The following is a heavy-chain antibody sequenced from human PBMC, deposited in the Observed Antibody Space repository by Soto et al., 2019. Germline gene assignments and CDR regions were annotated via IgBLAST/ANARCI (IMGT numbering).Heavy chain of an antibody. V-gene: IGHV4-59*08. J-gene: IGHJ4*02. D-gene: IGHD6-19*01. CDR2: IYYSGST. Sequence: PSETLSLTWTVAGGSISSYYWSWIRQPPGKGLEWIGYIYYSGSTNYNPSLKSRVTISVDTSKNQFSLKLSSVTAADTAVYYCARREAGTGFDYWGQGTLVTVSS. CDR1: GGSISSYY. CDR3: ARREAGTGFDY.